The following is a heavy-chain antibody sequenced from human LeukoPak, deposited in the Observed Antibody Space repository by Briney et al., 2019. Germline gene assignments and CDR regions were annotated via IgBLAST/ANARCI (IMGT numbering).Heavy chain of an antibody. CDR1: GGSFSGYY. J-gene: IGHJ6*02. CDR2: INHSGST. D-gene: IGHD3-10*01. CDR3: ARGRSYYYGSGSLRGRTYYYGMDV. V-gene: IGHV4-34*01. Sequence: PSETLSLTFAVYGGSFSGYYWSWIRQPPGKGQEWIGEINHSGSTNYNPSLKSRVTISVDTSKNQFSLKLSSVTAADTAVYYCARGRSYYYGSGSLRGRTYYYGMDVWGQGTTVTVSS.